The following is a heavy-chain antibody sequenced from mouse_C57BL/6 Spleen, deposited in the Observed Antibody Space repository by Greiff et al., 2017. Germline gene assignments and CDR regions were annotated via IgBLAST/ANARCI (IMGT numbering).Heavy chain of an antibody. V-gene: IGHV1-69*01. CDR3: ARSGTTVVAIDY. D-gene: IGHD1-1*01. CDR2: IDPSDSYT. J-gene: IGHJ2*01. Sequence: VQLQQPGAELVMPGASVKLSCKASGYTFTSYWMHWVKQRPGQGLEWIGEIDPSDSYTNYNQKFKGKSTLTVDKSSSTAYMQLSSLTSEDSAVYYCARSGTTVVAIDYWGQGTTLTVSS. CDR1: GYTFTSYW.